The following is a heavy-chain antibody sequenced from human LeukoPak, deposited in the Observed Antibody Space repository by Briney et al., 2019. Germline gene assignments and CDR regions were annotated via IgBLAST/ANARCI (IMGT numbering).Heavy chain of an antibody. CDR2: ISSSSSYI. Sequence: GGSLRLSCAASGFTFSSYSMNWVRQAPGKGLEWVSSISSSSSYIYYADSVKGRFTISRDTAKNSLYLQMNTLRDEDTAVYYCARGAAAGPLMGDYWGQGTLVTVSS. CDR1: GFTFSSYS. D-gene: IGHD6-13*01. CDR3: ARGAAAGPLMGDY. J-gene: IGHJ4*02. V-gene: IGHV3-21*01.